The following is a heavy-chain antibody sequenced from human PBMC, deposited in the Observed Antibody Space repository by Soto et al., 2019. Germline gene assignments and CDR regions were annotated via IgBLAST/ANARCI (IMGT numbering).Heavy chain of an antibody. J-gene: IGHJ4*02. Sequence: KSSETLSLTCAVSGGSISSGGYSWSWIRQPPGKGLEWIGYIYHSGSTYYNPSLKSRVTISVDRSKNQFSLKLSSVTAADTAVYYCARVSSYYDGSGSYWYYFDYWGQVNLVTVSS. CDR2: IYHSGST. D-gene: IGHD3-10*01. CDR1: GGSISSGGYS. CDR3: ARVSSYYDGSGSYWYYFDY. V-gene: IGHV4-30-2*01.